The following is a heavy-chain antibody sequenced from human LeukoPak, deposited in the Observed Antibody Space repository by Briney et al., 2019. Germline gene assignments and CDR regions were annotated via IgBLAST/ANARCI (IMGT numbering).Heavy chain of an antibody. J-gene: IGHJ4*02. CDR1: RFTFSNYA. V-gene: IGHV3-23*01. Sequence: PGGSLRLSCAASRFTFSNYAMSWVRQAPGKGLEWVSSITSSGGSTYYADSVKGRFTISRDNSESTLYLQMNSLRAEDTAVYYCAKQVVVTALKSNYFDYWGQGTLVTVSS. CDR3: AKQVVVTALKSNYFDY. CDR2: ITSSGGST. D-gene: IGHD2-21*02.